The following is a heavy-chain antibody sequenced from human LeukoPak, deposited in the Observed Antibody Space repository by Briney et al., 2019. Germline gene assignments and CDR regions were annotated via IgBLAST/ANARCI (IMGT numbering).Heavy chain of an antibody. V-gene: IGHV3-23*01. Sequence: GGSLRLSCAASGFTFSSYAMSWVRQAPGKGLEWVSAISGSGGSTYYADSVKGRFTISRDNSKNTLYLQMNSLRAEDTAVYYCAREGGYCSGGSCYSVPRGQGTLVTVSS. CDR1: GFTFSSYA. CDR2: ISGSGGST. J-gene: IGHJ5*02. CDR3: AREGGYCSGGSCYSVP. D-gene: IGHD2-15*01.